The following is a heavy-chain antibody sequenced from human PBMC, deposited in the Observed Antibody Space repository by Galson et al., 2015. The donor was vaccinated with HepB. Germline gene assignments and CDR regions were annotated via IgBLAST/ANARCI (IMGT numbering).Heavy chain of an antibody. D-gene: IGHD1-26*01. V-gene: IGHV5-51*01. CDR1: GYTFTTYW. Sequence: QSGAEVKKPGESLKISCKGSGYTFTTYWIAWVRQMPGKGLEWMGIMYPSDSDTRYSPSFQGQVTISADTSITTAHLQCNSLKASDTAMYYCARSVGSLPQAFDIWGQGTMVAVSS. J-gene: IGHJ3*02. CDR2: MYPSDSDT. CDR3: ARSVGSLPQAFDI.